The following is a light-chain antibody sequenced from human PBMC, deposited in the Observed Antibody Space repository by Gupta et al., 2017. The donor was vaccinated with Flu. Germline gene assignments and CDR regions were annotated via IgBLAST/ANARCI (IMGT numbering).Light chain of an antibody. J-gene: IGKJ5*01. CDR3: MQALQTL. CDR2: WGS. Sequence: DTVTSQSRPSLPVTPGEPVYISCRSSQSLLHSNGYNYLDWYLQKPGQSPQLLIYWGSNRASGGADRFSGSGAGTDFTLKSSRVEAADVGVYYGMQALQTLFGQGTRLEIK. V-gene: IGKV2-28*01. CDR1: QSLLHSNGYNY.